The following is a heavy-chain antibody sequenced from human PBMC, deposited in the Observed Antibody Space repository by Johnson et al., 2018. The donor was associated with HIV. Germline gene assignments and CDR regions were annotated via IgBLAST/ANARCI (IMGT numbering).Heavy chain of an antibody. CDR1: GFTFSNYW. J-gene: IGHJ3*02. D-gene: IGHD3-10*01. V-gene: IGHV3-7*04. CDR3: ARRGITIVADAFEI. CDR2: IKQDGSET. Sequence: VQLVESGGGLVQPGGSLRLSCAASGFTFSNYWMSWVRQAPGKGLEWVANIKQDGSETYYVDSVKGRFTISRDASKDTLYLQMNSLRAEDTAVYYCARRGITIVADAFEIWGQGTVVTVSS.